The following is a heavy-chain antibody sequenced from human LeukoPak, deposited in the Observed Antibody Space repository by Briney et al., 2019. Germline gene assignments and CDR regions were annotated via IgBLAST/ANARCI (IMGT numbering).Heavy chain of an antibody. D-gene: IGHD2-2*02. CDR1: GYTFTGYY. CDR3: ARVDYTTSDFDY. V-gene: IGHV1-2*02. CDR2: INPNSGVT. Sequence: AASVKVSCKASGYTFTGYYIHWVRQAPGQGLEWMGWINPNSGVTNYAQKFQGRVTMTGDRSISTAYVEVSRLTSDDTAVYFCARVDYTTSDFDYWGQGTLVTVSS. J-gene: IGHJ4*02.